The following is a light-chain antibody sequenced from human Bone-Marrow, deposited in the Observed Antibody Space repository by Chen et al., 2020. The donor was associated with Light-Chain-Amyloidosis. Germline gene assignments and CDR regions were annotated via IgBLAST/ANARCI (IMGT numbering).Light chain of an antibody. V-gene: IGLV3-25*03. CDR1: DLPRQY. CDR3: QSADSSGTYEVI. J-gene: IGLJ2*01. CDR2: RDT. Sequence: YELTQPPSVPVSLGRTARHTCSGGDLPRQYAYWYQQQPGKATVLVIHRDTERPSGISERISGPSSVTTATLTISGVQADDEADYHCQSADSSGTYEVIFGGGTKLTVL.